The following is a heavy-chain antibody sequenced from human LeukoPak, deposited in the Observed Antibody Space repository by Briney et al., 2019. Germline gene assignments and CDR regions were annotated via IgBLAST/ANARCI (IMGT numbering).Heavy chain of an antibody. CDR3: ARSHDSSGYPPGLDY. CDR2: IYPGDSDT. Sequence: GGSLKISCKGSGYSFTSYWIGWVRQMPGKGLEWMGIIYPGDSDTRYSPSFQGQVTISADKSISTAYLQWSSLKASDTAMYYCARSHDSSGYPPGLDYWGQGTLVTVSS. CDR1: GYSFTSYW. D-gene: IGHD3-22*01. J-gene: IGHJ4*02. V-gene: IGHV5-51*01.